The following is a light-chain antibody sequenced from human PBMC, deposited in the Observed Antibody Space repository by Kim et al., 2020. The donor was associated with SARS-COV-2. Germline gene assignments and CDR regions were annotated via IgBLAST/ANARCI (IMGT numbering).Light chain of an antibody. CDR1: QSVSTSD. CDR2: GAS. V-gene: IGKV3-20*01. J-gene: IGKJ1*01. Sequence: EIVLTQSPGTLSLSPGEKVTLSCRPSQSVSTSDLAWYQQKPGQAPRLLFYGASNWATGIPDRFSGTGSGTDFTLTISGVEPEDSAVYYCHQYGSSPQTFGQGTKVDIK. CDR3: HQYGSSPQT.